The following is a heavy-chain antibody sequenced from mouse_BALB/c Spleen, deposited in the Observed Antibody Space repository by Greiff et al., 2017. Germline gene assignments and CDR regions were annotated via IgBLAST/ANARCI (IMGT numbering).Heavy chain of an antibody. V-gene: IGHV1S81*02. Sequence: VKLMESGAELVKPGASVKLSCKASGYTFTSYYMYWVKQRPGQGLEWIGEINPSNGGTNFNEKFKSKATLTVDKSSSTAYMQLSSLTSEDSAVYYCTRGNFDYWGQGTTLTVSS. CDR1: GYTFTSYY. J-gene: IGHJ2*01. CDR3: TRGNFDY. CDR2: INPSNGGT.